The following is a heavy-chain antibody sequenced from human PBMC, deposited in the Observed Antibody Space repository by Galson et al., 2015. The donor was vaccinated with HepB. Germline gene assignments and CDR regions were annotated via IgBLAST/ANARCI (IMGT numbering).Heavy chain of an antibody. V-gene: IGHV3-15*01. J-gene: IGHJ4*02. CDR2: IKSKTDGGTT. Sequence: SLRLSCAASGFTFSNAWMSLVRQAPGKGLEWVGRIKSKTDGGTTDYAAPVKGRFTISRDDSKNTLYLQMNSLKTEDTAVYYCTTDSLSPTISYYFDYWGQGTLVTVSS. D-gene: IGHD3-9*01. CDR3: TTDSLSPTISYYFDY. CDR1: GFTFSNAW.